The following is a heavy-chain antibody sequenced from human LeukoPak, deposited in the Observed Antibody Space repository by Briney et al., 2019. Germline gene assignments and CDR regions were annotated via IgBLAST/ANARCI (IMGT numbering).Heavy chain of an antibody. V-gene: IGHV3-48*01. CDR1: GFTFSSYS. Sequence: GGSLRLSCAASGFTFSSYSMIWVRQAPGKGLEWVSYISSSSSTIYYADSVKGRFTISRDNAKNSLYLQMNSLRAEDTAVYYCARGPYSSNWYVDYWGQGTLVTVAS. J-gene: IGHJ4*02. CDR2: ISSSSSTI. D-gene: IGHD6-13*01. CDR3: ARGPYSSNWYVDY.